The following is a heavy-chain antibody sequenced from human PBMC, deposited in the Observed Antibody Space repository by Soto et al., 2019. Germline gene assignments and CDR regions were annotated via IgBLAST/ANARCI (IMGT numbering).Heavy chain of an antibody. CDR2: IYYTGNT. J-gene: IGHJ4*02. CDR3: ARVQGSGVPLDF. Sequence: QVQLQESGPGLVKPSQTLSLTCTVSGGSISSGGYYWSWIRQHPGKGLEWIGHIYYTGNTYYDPSLKSHVTRSVDTSRTQFSLKVKSVTAADTAVYYCARVQGSGVPLDFWGQGALVTVSS. D-gene: IGHD3-10*01. CDR1: GGSISSGGYY. V-gene: IGHV4-31*01.